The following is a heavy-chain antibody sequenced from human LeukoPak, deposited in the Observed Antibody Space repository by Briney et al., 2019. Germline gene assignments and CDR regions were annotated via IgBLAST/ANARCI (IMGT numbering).Heavy chain of an antibody. CDR3: ASGRSSSCFDY. D-gene: IGHD2-2*01. V-gene: IGHV3-66*01. Sequence: GGSLRLSCEASGFTVSGNYMSWVRQAPGKGLEWVAIIYSGGSTSYADSVRGRFTISRDNSKNTLYLQMNSLRAEDTAVYYCASGRSSSCFDYWGQGTLVTVSS. J-gene: IGHJ4*02. CDR2: IYSGGST. CDR1: GFTVSGNY.